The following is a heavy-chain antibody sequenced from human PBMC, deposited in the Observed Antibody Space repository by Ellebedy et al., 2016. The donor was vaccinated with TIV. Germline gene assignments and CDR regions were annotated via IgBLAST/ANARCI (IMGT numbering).Heavy chain of an antibody. CDR3: ARGYGDFDY. Sequence: ASVKVSCKTSGYTFTSYHIHWVRQAPGQGLEWLGIINPIGGSTTYAQKFQGRVTMTRDKSTSTVYMDLSSLRSDDTAIYYCARGYGDFDYWGQGTLVTISS. CDR1: GYTFTSYH. D-gene: IGHD4/OR15-4a*01. V-gene: IGHV1-46*01. CDR2: INPIGGST. J-gene: IGHJ4*02.